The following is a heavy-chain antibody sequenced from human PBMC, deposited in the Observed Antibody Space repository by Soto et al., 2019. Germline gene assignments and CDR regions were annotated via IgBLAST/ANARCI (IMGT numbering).Heavy chain of an antibody. CDR3: VRGDGDYHDGNGYLGRH. V-gene: IGHV3-74*01. J-gene: IGHJ4*02. CDR2: IKSDGSGT. CDR1: GFTFRTYR. Sequence: EVQLVESGGGLVQLGGSLRLSCEASGFTFRTYRMHWVRQAPGKGLVWVSRIKSDGSGTYYADSVEGRFTISRDNAQNTLYLQMNRLRAEDTAVYYCVRGDGDYHDGNGYLGRHWGQGTLVTVSS. D-gene: IGHD3-22*01.